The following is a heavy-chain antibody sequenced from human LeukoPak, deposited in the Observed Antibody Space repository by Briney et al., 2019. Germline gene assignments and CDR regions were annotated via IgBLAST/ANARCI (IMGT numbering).Heavy chain of an antibody. V-gene: IGHV1-69*02. J-gene: IGHJ3*02. Sequence: GASGKVSCRASGGTFSSYTISWVRQAPGQGLEWMGRIIPILGIANYAQKFQGRVTITADKSTSTAYMELSSLRSEDTAVYYCARGSPAYCGGDCFWDAFDIWGQGTMVTVSS. CDR1: GGTFSSYT. D-gene: IGHD2-21*01. CDR2: IIPILGIA. CDR3: ARGSPAYCGGDCFWDAFDI.